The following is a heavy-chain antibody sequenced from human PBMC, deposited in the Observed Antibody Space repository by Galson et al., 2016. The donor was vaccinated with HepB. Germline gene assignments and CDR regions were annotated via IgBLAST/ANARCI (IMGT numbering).Heavy chain of an antibody. CDR1: GGTFSNYA. CDR3: ARGEQLVENSFYDILTAFVPEDV. J-gene: IGHJ6*02. V-gene: IGHV1-69*13. CDR2: IVPIFGTG. D-gene: IGHD3-9*01. Sequence: SVKVSCKASGGTFSNYAISWVRQAPGQGLEWVGGIVPIFGTGNYAQKFQGRVTITADESTSTAYMELSSLRSEDTAVYYCARGEQLVENSFYDILTAFVPEDVWGQGTTVTVSS.